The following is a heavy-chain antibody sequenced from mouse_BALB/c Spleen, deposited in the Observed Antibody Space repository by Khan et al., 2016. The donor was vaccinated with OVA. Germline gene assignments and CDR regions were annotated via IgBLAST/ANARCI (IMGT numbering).Heavy chain of an antibody. Sequence: EVELVESGGGLVQTGGSRKLSCAASGFTFSGFGMHWVRQAPEKGLEWVAYISSDSNTIYYADTVKGRFTISRDNPKNTLFLQMTSLRSEDTAMYYCARTGYYYFDYGGQGTTLTGSS. CDR3: ARTGYYYFDY. CDR2: ISSDSNTI. D-gene: IGHD2-3*01. J-gene: IGHJ2*01. CDR1: GFTFSGFG. V-gene: IGHV5-17*02.